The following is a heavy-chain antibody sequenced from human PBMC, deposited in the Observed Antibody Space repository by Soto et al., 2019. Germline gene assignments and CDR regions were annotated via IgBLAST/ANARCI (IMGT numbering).Heavy chain of an antibody. J-gene: IGHJ3*02. CDR3: ARSPSSSWYGGGAFDI. Sequence: SETLSLTCTVSGGSTSSSNWWSWVRQPPGKGLGWIGEIYHSGSTNYNPSLQSRVTISVDKSENQFSLKMRSVTAADTAVYYCARSPSSSWYGGGAFDIWGQGTMVTVSS. CDR2: IYHSGST. V-gene: IGHV4-4*02. CDR1: GGSTSSSNW. D-gene: IGHD6-13*01.